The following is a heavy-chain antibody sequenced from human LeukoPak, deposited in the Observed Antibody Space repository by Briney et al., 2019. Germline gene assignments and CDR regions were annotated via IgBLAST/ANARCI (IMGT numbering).Heavy chain of an antibody. CDR1: GFTVSSNY. V-gene: IGHV3-53*01. J-gene: IGHJ4*02. D-gene: IGHD3-10*02. CDR3: ARADVRGTVDY. CDR2: IYSGGST. Sequence: GGSLRVSCAASGFTVSSNYMSWVRQAPGKGLEWVSVIYSGGSTYYADSVKGRFTISRDNSKNTLYLQMNSLRAEDTAVYYCARADVRGTVDYWGQGTLVTVSS.